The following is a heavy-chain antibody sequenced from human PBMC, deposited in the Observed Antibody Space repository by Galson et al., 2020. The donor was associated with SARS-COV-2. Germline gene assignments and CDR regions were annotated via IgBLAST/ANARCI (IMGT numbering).Heavy chain of an antibody. CDR3: ASMGDTALGEAFDF. CDR2: MYYSGST. J-gene: IGHJ3*01. D-gene: IGHD5-18*01. V-gene: IGHV4-39*01. CDR1: GGSISSSSYY. Sequence: TLSLTCTVSGGSISSSSYYWGWIRQPPGKGLEWIGNMYYSGSTYYNPSLKSRVTISVGTSKNQFSLKLSSVTAADTAVYYCASMGDTALGEAFDFWGQGTMVTVSS.